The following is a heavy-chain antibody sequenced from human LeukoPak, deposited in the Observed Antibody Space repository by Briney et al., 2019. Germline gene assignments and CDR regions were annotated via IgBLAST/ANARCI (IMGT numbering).Heavy chain of an antibody. CDR1: GGSVTSCNYH. CDR3: AAWQTIIFDY. V-gene: IGHV4-61*01. J-gene: IGHJ4*02. D-gene: IGHD5-24*01. CDR2: ISYSGST. Sequence: PETLSLTCTVSGGSVTSCNYHWTWIPQPPGRGLEWVGYISYSGSTDYNPSLRGRVTMSLDRPRNQFSLKLSSVSAADTAVYYCAAWQTIIFDYWGQGSLVTVSS.